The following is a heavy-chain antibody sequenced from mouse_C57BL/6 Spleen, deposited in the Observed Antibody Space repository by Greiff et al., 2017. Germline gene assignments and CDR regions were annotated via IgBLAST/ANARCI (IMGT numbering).Heavy chain of an antibody. J-gene: IGHJ1*03. Sequence: EVKLVESGGGLVQPGGSLKLSCAASGFTFSDYYMYWVRQTPEKRLEWVAYISNGGGSTYYPDTVTGRFTISRDNAKNTLYLQMSRLKSEDTAMYYCARQRDWDGYFDVWGTGTPVTVSS. D-gene: IGHD4-1*01. CDR1: GFTFSDYY. V-gene: IGHV5-12*01. CDR2: ISNGGGST. CDR3: ARQRDWDGYFDV.